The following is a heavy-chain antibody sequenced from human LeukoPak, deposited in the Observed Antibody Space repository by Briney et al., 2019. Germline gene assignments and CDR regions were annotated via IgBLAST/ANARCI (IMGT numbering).Heavy chain of an antibody. CDR1: GGSFSGYY. V-gene: IGHV4-34*01. CDR2: INHSGST. CDR3: ARGQLRYFDWLPSTDFDY. D-gene: IGHD3-9*01. Sequence: SETLSLTCAVYGGSFSGYYWSWIRQPPGKGLEWIGEINHSGSTNYNPSLKSRVTISVNTSKNQFSLKLSSVTAADMAVYYCARGQLRYFDWLPSTDFDYWRQGTLVTVSS. J-gene: IGHJ4*02.